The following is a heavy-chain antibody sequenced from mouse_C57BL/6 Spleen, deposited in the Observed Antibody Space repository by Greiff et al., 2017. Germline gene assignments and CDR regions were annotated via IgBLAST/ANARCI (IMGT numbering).Heavy chain of an antibody. Sequence: QVQLKQPGAELVKPGASVKLSCKASGYTFTSYWMHWVKQRPGQGLEWIGMIHPNSGSTNYNEKFKSKATLTVDKSSSTAYMQLSSLTSEDSAVYYCARSGANYGNSFDYWGQGTTLTVSS. J-gene: IGHJ2*01. V-gene: IGHV1-64*01. D-gene: IGHD2-1*01. CDR2: IHPNSGST. CDR3: ARSGANYGNSFDY. CDR1: GYTFTSYW.